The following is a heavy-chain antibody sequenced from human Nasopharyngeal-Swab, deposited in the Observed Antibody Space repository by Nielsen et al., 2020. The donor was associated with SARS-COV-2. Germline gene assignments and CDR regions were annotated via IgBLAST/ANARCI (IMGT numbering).Heavy chain of an antibody. Sequence: GESLKISCAASGFTFSNYWMHWVRQPPGKGLMWISRINNDGSSTTYADSVKGRFTISRDNAKNTLYLQMNSLRAEDTAVYYCAKDLFGIAAPLWGQGTLVTVSS. CDR1: GFTFSNYW. J-gene: IGHJ4*02. CDR2: INNDGSST. D-gene: IGHD6-13*01. CDR3: AKDLFGIAAPL. V-gene: IGHV3-74*03.